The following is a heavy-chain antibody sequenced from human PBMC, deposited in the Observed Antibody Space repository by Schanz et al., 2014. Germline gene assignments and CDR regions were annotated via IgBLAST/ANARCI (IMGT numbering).Heavy chain of an antibody. D-gene: IGHD3-10*01. CDR1: GYTFTTYY. Sequence: VQLVQSGAEVKKPGVSVKVSCKASGYTFTTYYIHWVRQAPGEVLEWVSAISGSGGSTYYADSVKGRFTISRDNSKNTLYLQMNSLRAEDTAVYYCAKGRVGELSAFDIWGQGTMVTVSS. V-gene: IGHV3-23*04. CDR3: AKGRVGELSAFDI. CDR2: ISGSGGST. J-gene: IGHJ3*02.